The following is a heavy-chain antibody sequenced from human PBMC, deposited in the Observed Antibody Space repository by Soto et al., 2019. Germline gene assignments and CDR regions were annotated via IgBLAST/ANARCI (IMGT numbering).Heavy chain of an antibody. D-gene: IGHD3-22*01. CDR1: GYSFTSYW. V-gene: IGHV5-10-1*01. CDR2: IDPSDSYT. CDR3: ARRYDSSGYAPSGLDP. Sequence: RESLKISCKGSGYSFTSYWISWVRQMPGKGLEWMGRIDPSDSYTNYSPSFQGHVTISADKSISTAYLQWSSLKASDTAMYYCARRYDSSGYAPSGLDPWGQGTLVTVSS. J-gene: IGHJ5*02.